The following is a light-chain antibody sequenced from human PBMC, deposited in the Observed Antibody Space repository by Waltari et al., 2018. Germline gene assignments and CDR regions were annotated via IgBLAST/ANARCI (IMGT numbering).Light chain of an antibody. CDR3: QQHDNLPLT. CDR2: DAS. Sequence: DIQMTQSTSSLSASILDRVTITCQAHEDINNYINWYQQKPGKAPKPLIYDASKLQVGVPSRFSGGGSGTDFTFTISSLQPGDIATYYCQQHDNLPLTFGGGTKVEIK. J-gene: IGKJ4*01. V-gene: IGKV1-33*01. CDR1: EDINNY.